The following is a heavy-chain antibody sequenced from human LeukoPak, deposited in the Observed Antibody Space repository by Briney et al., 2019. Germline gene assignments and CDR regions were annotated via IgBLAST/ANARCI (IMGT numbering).Heavy chain of an antibody. J-gene: IGHJ4*02. V-gene: IGHV4-4*07. CDR3: ARDQWSVTGRLWLDY. CDR2: IYSNGSA. CDR1: SGSISNYY. D-gene: IGHD6-19*01. Sequence: SETLSLTCTVSSGSISNYYWSWIRQPAGKGPEWIGRIYSNGSANSNPSLKSRVTMSVDTSKNEFSLKLTSVTAADTAVYYCARDQWSVTGRLWLDYWGQGMLVTVSS.